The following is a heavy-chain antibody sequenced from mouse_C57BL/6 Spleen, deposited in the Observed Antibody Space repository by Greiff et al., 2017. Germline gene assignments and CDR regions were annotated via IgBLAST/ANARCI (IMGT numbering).Heavy chain of an antibody. CDR2: IYPGSGST. Sequence: QVQLQQPGAELVKPGASVKMSCTASGYTFTSYWITWVQQRPGHGLEWIGDIYPGSGSTNYNEKFKSKATLTVVTTSSTAYMQLSNLTSEDSAVYYCARERYDYGSSPYYFDYWGQGTTLTVSS. V-gene: IGHV1-55*01. CDR3: ARERYDYGSSPYYFDY. D-gene: IGHD1-1*01. J-gene: IGHJ2*01. CDR1: GYTFTSYW.